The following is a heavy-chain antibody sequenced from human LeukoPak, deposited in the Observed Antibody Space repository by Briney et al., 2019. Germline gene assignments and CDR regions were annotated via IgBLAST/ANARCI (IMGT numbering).Heavy chain of an antibody. CDR1: GFTFTSSA. Sequence: ASVKVSCKASGFTFTSSAVQWVRQARGQRLEGIRRIVVGSGSTNYAQKFQGRVTITADKSTSTAYMELSSLRSEDTAVYYCAREGTQPLLYTYWGQGTLVTVSS. CDR3: AREGTQPLLYTY. J-gene: IGHJ4*02. D-gene: IGHD2-2*02. CDR2: IVVGSGST. V-gene: IGHV1-58*01.